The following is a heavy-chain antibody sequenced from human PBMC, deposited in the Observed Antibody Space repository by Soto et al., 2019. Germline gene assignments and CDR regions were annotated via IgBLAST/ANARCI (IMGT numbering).Heavy chain of an antibody. J-gene: IGHJ4*02. Sequence: ASVKVSCKASGYTFTSYAMHWVRQAPGQRLEWMGWINAGNGNTKYSQKFQGRVTITRDTSASTAYMELSSLRSEDTAVYYCARDQDPLIAAAGATDYWGQGTLVTVSS. CDR2: INAGNGNT. CDR1: GYTFTSYA. CDR3: ARDQDPLIAAAGATDY. V-gene: IGHV1-3*01. D-gene: IGHD6-13*01.